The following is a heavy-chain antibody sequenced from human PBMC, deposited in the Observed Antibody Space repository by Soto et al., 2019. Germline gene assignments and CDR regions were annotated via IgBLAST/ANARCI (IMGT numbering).Heavy chain of an antibody. D-gene: IGHD3-3*01. V-gene: IGHV3-48*02. Sequence: GGSLRLSWVASGFTFSTYSMNWVRQAPGKGLEWIAYINADSDTIFYADSVKGRFTISRDDDKNSLYLQMNSLRDEDTAMYYCARLYYDYVWGRGITVSV. CDR3: ARLYYDYV. CDR2: INADSDTI. J-gene: IGHJ6*02. CDR1: GFTFSTYS.